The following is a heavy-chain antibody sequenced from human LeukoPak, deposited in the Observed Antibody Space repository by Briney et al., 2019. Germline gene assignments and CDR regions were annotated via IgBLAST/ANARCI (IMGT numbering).Heavy chain of an antibody. CDR3: VRNGGHDYIYFDY. CDR2: IKEDGSEK. V-gene: IGHV3-7*01. D-gene: IGHD4-11*01. J-gene: IGHJ4*02. CDR1: GFMFSSYW. Sequence: GGSLRLSCAASGFMFSSYWMSWVRQAPGKGLEWVADIKEDGSEKSYVDSVKGRFTLSRDNAKNSLYLQMNSLSAEDTAVYYCVRNGGHDYIYFDYWGQGTLVTVSS.